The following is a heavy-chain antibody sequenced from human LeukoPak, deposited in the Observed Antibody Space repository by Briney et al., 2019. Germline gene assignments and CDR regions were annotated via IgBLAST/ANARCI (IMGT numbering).Heavy chain of an antibody. J-gene: IGHJ6*02. D-gene: IGHD5-12*01. CDR1: GFTFSSYE. Sequence: PGGSLRLSCAASGFTFSSYEMDWVRQAPGKGLEWVSYISSSGSTIYYADSVKGRFTISRDNAKNSLYLQMNSLRAEDTAVYYCARKQDIVATRHARKYYYYGMDVWGQGTTVTVSS. CDR2: ISSSGSTI. V-gene: IGHV3-48*03. CDR3: ARKQDIVATRHARKYYYYGMDV.